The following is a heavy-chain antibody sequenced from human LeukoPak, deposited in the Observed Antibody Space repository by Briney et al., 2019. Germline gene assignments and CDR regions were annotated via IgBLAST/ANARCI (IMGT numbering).Heavy chain of an antibody. Sequence: GGSLRLSCAASGFTFSSYWMSWVRQAPGKGLEWVANIKQDGSEKYYVDSVKGRFTISRDSAKKSLYLQMNSLRTEDTAFYYCAREYCSTSRCQGFFDYWGQGTLVTVSS. CDR2: IKQDGSEK. J-gene: IGHJ4*02. D-gene: IGHD2-2*01. V-gene: IGHV3-7*03. CDR1: GFTFSSYW. CDR3: AREYCSTSRCQGFFDY.